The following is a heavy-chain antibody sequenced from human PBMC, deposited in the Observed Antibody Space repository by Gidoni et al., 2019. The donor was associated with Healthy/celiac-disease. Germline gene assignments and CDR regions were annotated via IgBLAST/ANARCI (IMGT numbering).Heavy chain of an antibody. CDR2: ISWNSGSI. J-gene: IGHJ5*02. CDR1: GFTFADYA. D-gene: IGHD3-10*01. V-gene: IGHV3-9*01. Sequence: EVQLVESGGGLVPPGRSLSLSFAASGFTFADYAMHWVRQAPGKGLEWVSGISWNSGSIGYADSVKGRFTISRDNAKNSLYLQMNSLRAEDTALYYCAKSGEYVISSNWFDPWGQGTLVTVSS. CDR3: AKSGEYVISSNWFDP.